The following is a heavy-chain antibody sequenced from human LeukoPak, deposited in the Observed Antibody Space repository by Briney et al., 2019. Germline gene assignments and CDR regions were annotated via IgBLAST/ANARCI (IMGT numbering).Heavy chain of an antibody. CDR3: VRGSSGTVVRGVAWAWFDL. V-gene: IGHV3-33*01. Sequence: GGSLTLSCAASGFTFSNYGMHWVRQPPGKGLEWVAYICYDGSNKYYADSVKVRFTISRANSKNTLFVQMNRLRADDTAVYYCVRGSSGTVVRGVAWAWFDLWGQGTLVTVSS. CDR2: ICYDGSNK. J-gene: IGHJ5*02. CDR1: GFTFSNYG. D-gene: IGHD3-10*01.